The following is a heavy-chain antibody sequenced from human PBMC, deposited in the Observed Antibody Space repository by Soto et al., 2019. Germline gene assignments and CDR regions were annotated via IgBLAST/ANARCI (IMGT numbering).Heavy chain of an antibody. Sequence: SETLSLTCTVSGGAISSGVYYWSRKRQPPGKGLEWIGDINHSGSTNYNPSLKSRVTISVDTSKNQFSLKLSSVTAADTAVYYCARQAALRVVVPAAKQSNWFDPWGQGTLVTVSS. D-gene: IGHD2-2*01. CDR2: INHSGST. CDR3: ARQAALRVVVPAAKQSNWFDP. CDR1: GGAISSGVYY. V-gene: IGHV4-39*01. J-gene: IGHJ5*02.